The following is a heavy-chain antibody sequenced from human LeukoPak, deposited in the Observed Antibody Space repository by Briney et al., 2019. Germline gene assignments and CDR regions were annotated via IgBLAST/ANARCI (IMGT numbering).Heavy chain of an antibody. V-gene: IGHV4-30-2*01. CDR2: IYHSGST. D-gene: IGHD4-23*01. CDR1: GGSISSGGYS. CDR3: ASGGCNPRYYFDY. J-gene: IGHJ4*02. Sequence: SQTLSLNCAVSGGSISSGGYSWSWIRQPPGKGLEWIGYIYHSGSTYYNPSLKSRLTISVDRSKNQFSLKLSSVTAADTAVYYCASGGCNPRYYFDYWGQGTLVTVSS.